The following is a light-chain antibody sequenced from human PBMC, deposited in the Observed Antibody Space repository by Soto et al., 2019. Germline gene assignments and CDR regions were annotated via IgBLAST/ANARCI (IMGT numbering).Light chain of an antibody. CDR1: QSISSS. V-gene: IGKV3-15*01. CDR3: QQYNTWPLT. J-gene: IGKJ4*01. Sequence: EIVMTQSPATLSVSPGERATLSCRASQSISSSLAWYQQKPGQAPRLLIYGASTRATRGPARFSGSGSGTEFTLTIGSLQSEDFAVYYCQQYNTWPLTFGGGTKVEIK. CDR2: GAS.